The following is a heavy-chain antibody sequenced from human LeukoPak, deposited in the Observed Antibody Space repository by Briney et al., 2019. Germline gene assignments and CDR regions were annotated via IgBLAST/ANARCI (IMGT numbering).Heavy chain of an antibody. CDR2: ICTGGSNK. Sequence: GGSLRLSCAASGFTFSSYAMHWVRQAPGKGLEWVADICTGGSNKYYADSVKGRFTISRDNSKNTLYLQMNSLRDEDTAVYYCACVYYWGQGTLVTVSS. CDR1: GFTFSSYA. V-gene: IGHV3-30-3*01. J-gene: IGHJ4*02. CDR3: ACVYY. D-gene: IGHD3-16*01.